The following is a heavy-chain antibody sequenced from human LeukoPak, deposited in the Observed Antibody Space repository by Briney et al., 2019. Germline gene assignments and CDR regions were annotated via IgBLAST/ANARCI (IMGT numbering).Heavy chain of an antibody. CDR2: INPKSGGT. CDR3: ARAGGRSWFDP. Sequence: AASVKVSCKASGYSFTDKYMHWVRQAPGQGLEWMGRINPKSGGTNYAQKFQGRVTMTTDTSMSTAYMEVSRLTSDDTAVYYCARAGGRSWFDPWGQGTLVTVSS. V-gene: IGHV1-2*02. J-gene: IGHJ5*02. CDR1: GYSFTDKY.